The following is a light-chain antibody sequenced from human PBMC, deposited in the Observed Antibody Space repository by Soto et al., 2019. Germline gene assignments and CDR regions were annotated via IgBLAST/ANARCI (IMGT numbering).Light chain of an antibody. Sequence: QSVLPQPPSASGTPGQRVTISCSGSSSNIGDYHVHWYQQLPGAAPKVLIHSSHQRPSGVPDRFSGSKSGTSASLAISGLQSEDEADYYCAAWDDSLNGVVFGGGTKVTVL. V-gene: IGLV1-44*01. CDR3: AAWDDSLNGVV. J-gene: IGLJ2*01. CDR2: SSH. CDR1: SSNIGDYH.